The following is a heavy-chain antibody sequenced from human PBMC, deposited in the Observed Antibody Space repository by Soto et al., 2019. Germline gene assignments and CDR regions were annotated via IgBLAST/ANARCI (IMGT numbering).Heavy chain of an antibody. CDR1: GFTFISYG. J-gene: IGHJ6*03. CDR2: ISYDGSNT. Sequence: QVQLVESGGGVVQPGRSLRLSCAASGFTFISYGMHWVRQAPGKGLEWVAVISYDGSNTYYADSVKGRFTISRDNSKNTLYLQIDGLRAEDTAVYYCAKCVSFHRYFYYYMDVWGKGTTVTVSS. V-gene: IGHV3-30*18. CDR3: AKCVSFHRYFYYYMDV.